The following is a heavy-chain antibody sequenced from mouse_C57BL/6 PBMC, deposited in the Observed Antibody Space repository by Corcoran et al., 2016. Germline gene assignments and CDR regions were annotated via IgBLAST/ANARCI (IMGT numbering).Heavy chain of an antibody. Sequence: EVQLQQSGPELVKPGASVKIPCKASGYTFTDYNMDWVKQTHGKSLEWIGDINPNNGGTIYNQKFKGKATLTVDKSSSTAYMELRSLTSEDTAVYYCARRGDYGSSYYWYLDVWGTGTTVTVSS. J-gene: IGHJ1*03. CDR2: INPNNGGT. CDR3: ARRGDYGSSYYWYLDV. V-gene: IGHV1-18*01. CDR1: GYTFTDYN. D-gene: IGHD1-1*01.